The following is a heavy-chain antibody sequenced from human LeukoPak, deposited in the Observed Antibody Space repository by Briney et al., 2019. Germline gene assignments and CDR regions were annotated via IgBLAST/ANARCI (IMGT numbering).Heavy chain of an antibody. V-gene: IGHV1-18*01. Sequence: GASVKVSCKASGYTFTSYGISWVRQAPGQGLEWMGWISAYNGNTNYAQKLQGRVTMTTDTSTRTAYMELRSLRSDDTAVYYCARVVTMVRDNWFDPWGQGTLVTVSS. J-gene: IGHJ5*02. CDR3: ARVVTMVRDNWFDP. CDR2: ISAYNGNT. D-gene: IGHD3-10*01. CDR1: GYTFTSYG.